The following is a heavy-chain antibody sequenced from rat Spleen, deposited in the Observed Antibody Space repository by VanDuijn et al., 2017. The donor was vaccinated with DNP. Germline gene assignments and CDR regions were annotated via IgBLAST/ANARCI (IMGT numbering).Heavy chain of an antibody. Sequence: EVKLVESGGGLVQPGRSLKLSCAASGFIFFDYWMGWVRQAPGKGLEWIGEINKDSSRINYNTSLRVKFTISRDNVQNTLYQQTSTLGSEDTAIYCCKRGPYYGGDSDYCDHWGQGVRVTVSS. CDR2: INKDSSRI. J-gene: IGHJ2*01. CDR1: GFIFFDYW. D-gene: IGHD1-11*01. CDR3: KRGPYYGGDSDYCDH. V-gene: IGHV4-2*01.